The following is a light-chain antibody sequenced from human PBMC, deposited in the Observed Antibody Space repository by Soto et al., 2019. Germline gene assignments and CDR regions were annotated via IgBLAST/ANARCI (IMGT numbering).Light chain of an antibody. Sequence: EIVLTQSPGTVSLSPGERASLSCRASQSVSKYLAWYQQKSGLAPRLLISGASTRATGIPDRFIGSGSGTDFTLTISRLEPEDFAVYYCQQYARSPLTFGGGTKIEIK. V-gene: IGKV3-20*01. CDR1: QSVSKY. J-gene: IGKJ4*01. CDR3: QQYARSPLT. CDR2: GAS.